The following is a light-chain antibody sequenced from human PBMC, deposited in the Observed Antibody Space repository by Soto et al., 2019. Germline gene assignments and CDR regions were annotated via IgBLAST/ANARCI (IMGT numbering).Light chain of an antibody. CDR2: GAS. Sequence: EMVLTHSPGTLSLSPGERATLSCRASQSISSSYLAWYQQRTGQAPRLLIFGASYRATGIPDRFSGSGSGRDFSLTISRLEPEDFAVYYCQQYSSSPPEFTFGRGTRVDSK. J-gene: IGKJ3*01. V-gene: IGKV3-20*01. CDR3: QQYSSSPPEFT. CDR1: QSISSSY.